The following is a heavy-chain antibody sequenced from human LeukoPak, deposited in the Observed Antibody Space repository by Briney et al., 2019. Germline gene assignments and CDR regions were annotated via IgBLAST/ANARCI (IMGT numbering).Heavy chain of an antibody. CDR3: ARGSGSSSWYRPRNDL. D-gene: IGHD6-13*01. J-gene: IGHJ2*01. Sequence: SQTLPLTCTVSGGSISSGYYWGWIRQPPGKGLEWIGSIYHSGSTYYNPSLKSRVTISVDTSKNQFSLKLSSVTAADTAVYYCARGSGSSSWYRPRNDLWGRGTLVTVSS. CDR2: IYHSGST. V-gene: IGHV4-38-2*02. CDR1: GGSISSGYY.